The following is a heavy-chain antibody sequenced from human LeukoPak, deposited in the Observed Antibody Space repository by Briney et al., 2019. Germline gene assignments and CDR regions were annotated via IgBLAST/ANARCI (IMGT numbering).Heavy chain of an antibody. D-gene: IGHD3-3*01. J-gene: IGHJ4*02. CDR1: GFIFSSYS. V-gene: IGHV3-7*01. CDR3: ARWRGAQSEFDY. Sequence: PGGSLRLSCAGSGFIFSSYSMGRVRQAPGKGLEFVAHLKESGIEKEYVDSVEGRFTISRDNGKNSLYLQMNSLRAEDTALYFCARWRGAQSEFDYWGQGTHVIVSS. CDR2: LKESGIEK.